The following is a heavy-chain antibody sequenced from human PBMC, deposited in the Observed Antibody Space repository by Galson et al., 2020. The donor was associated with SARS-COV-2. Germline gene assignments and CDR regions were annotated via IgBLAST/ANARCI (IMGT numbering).Heavy chain of an antibody. CDR2: TYYRSKWNN. Sequence: SQTLSLTCAIPGDNVSSDRAAWNWIRQSPSRGLEWLGRTYYRSKWNNDYAVSMKGRLIINPDTSANQFSLQLDSVTPEDTAVYDCARDPSDWTFFDHWGQGTLGTVSS. J-gene: IGHJ4*02. CDR1: GDNVSSDRAA. V-gene: IGHV6-1*01. CDR3: ARDPSDWTFFDH. D-gene: IGHD1-1*01.